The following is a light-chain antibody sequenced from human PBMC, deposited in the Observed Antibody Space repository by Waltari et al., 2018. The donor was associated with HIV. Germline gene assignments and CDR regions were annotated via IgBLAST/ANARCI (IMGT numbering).Light chain of an antibody. CDR3: QQYNSLPWT. V-gene: IGKV1-5*03. CDR2: QSS. J-gene: IGKJ1*01. Sequence: DLQFTQSPSTLSTSVGARVTITCRASQTVNKWLAWYQQKLGRAPRVIIYQSSTLENGVPSRFSGSASGVDFTLTISSLQPEDLGTYYCQQYNSLPWTFGQGTRVEV. CDR1: QTVNKW.